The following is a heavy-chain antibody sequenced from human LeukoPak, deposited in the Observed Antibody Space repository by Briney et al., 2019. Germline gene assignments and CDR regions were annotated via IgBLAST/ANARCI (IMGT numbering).Heavy chain of an antibody. CDR3: ARDAWASDC. CDR1: GFTFSRYW. V-gene: IGHV3-7*01. J-gene: IGHJ4*02. Sequence: GGSLRLSCAASGFTFSRYWMTWVRQAPGKGLEWVANIQQDGSEKYYVDSVKGRFSISRDNAKNSLYLQMNTLRAEDTAVYYCARDAWASDCWGQGTLVTVSS. CDR2: IQQDGSEK.